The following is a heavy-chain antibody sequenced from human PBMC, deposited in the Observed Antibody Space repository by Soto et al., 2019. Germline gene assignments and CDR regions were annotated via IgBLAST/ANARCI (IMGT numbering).Heavy chain of an antibody. Sequence: EVQLEESGGGLVQPGGSLRLSCAASGFTLSSFALNWVRQAPGKGLEWVSYIGATSSSGSNFYYAASVKGRFTISRDSAKNSLFLHMNSLRDEDTAIYYCARGGKVPYYYGMDVWGQGTTVTVSS. V-gene: IGHV3-48*03. CDR1: GFTLSSFA. CDR3: ARGGKVPYYYGMDV. D-gene: IGHD3-16*01. J-gene: IGHJ6*02. CDR2: IGATSSSGSNF.